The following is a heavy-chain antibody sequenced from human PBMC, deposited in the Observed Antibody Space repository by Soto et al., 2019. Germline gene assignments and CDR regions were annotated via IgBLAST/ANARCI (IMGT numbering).Heavy chain of an antibody. V-gene: IGHV4-34*01. Sequence: QVQLQQWGAGLLKPWETLSLTCAVHGGSFSGYYWSWVRQPPGKGLEWIGEINHSGSTNYNPSLKSRVATSLDTSKNQFSLKLSSVTAADTAVYYCARTDSSSWSPFDYWSQGTLVTVSS. J-gene: IGHJ4*02. D-gene: IGHD6-13*01. CDR2: INHSGST. CDR1: GGSFSGYY. CDR3: ARTDSSSWSPFDY.